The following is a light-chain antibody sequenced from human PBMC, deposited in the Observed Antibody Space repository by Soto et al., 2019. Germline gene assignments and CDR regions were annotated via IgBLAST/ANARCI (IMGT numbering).Light chain of an antibody. J-gene: IGLJ7*01. CDR2: GNS. V-gene: IGLV1-40*01. CDR3: QSYDRSRSGAV. Sequence: QSVLTQPPSVSGAPGQRVTISCSGSSSNIGAGYDVHWYQQLPGTAPKLLIYGNSNRPSGVPDRCSGSKSGTAASLAITGLQAEDEADYYCQSYDRSRSGAVFGGGTQLTVL. CDR1: SSNIGAGYD.